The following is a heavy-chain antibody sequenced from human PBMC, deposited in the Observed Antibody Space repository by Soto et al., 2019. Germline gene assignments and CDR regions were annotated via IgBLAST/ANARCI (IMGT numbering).Heavy chain of an antibody. Sequence: QLQLQESGSGLVKPSQTLSLTCAVSGGSISSGGYSWSWIRQPPGTGLEWIGYIYHSGSTYYHPSLKSRVTISLDRSKNKFSRKLSSVTAADRAVYYCARGPTNYYDSSGSFDYWGQGTLVTVSS. D-gene: IGHD3-22*01. V-gene: IGHV4-30-2*01. CDR2: IYHSGST. CDR1: GGSISSGGYS. J-gene: IGHJ4*02. CDR3: ARGPTNYYDSSGSFDY.